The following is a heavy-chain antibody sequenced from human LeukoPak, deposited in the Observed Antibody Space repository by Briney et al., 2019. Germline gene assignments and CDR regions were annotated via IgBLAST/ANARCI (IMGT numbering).Heavy chain of an antibody. V-gene: IGHV3-64D*06. CDR1: GFTFSSYA. Sequence: GGSLRLSCSASGFTFSSYAMHWVRQAPGKGLEYVSAISSNGGSTYYADSVKGRFTISRDNSKNTLYLQMSSLRAEDTAVYYCVKGLFDYGDYGGGFGYWGQGTLVTVSS. CDR2: ISSNGGST. D-gene: IGHD4-17*01. J-gene: IGHJ4*02. CDR3: VKGLFDYGDYGGGFGY.